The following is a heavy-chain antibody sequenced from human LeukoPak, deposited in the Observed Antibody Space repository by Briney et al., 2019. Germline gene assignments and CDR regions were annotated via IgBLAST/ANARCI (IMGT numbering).Heavy chain of an antibody. CDR1: GGTFSSYA. V-gene: IGHV1-18*01. CDR2: ISAYNGNT. Sequence: ASVKVSCKASGGTFSSYAISWVRQAPGQGLEWMGWISAYNGNTNYAQKLQGRVTMTTDTSTSTAYMELRSLRSDDTAVYYCARAENGPDAFDIWGQGTMVTVSS. J-gene: IGHJ3*02. D-gene: IGHD1-14*01. CDR3: ARAENGPDAFDI.